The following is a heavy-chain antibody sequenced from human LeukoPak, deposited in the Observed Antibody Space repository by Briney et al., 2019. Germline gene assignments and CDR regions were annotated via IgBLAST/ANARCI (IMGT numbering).Heavy chain of an antibody. CDR2: MNPNSGNT. J-gene: IGHJ6*02. CDR1: GYTFTSYD. V-gene: IGHV1-8*01. CDR3: ARVEWELLYYYGMDV. D-gene: IGHD1-26*01. Sequence: ASVKVSCKASGYTFTSYDINWVRQATGQGLEWMGWMNPNSGNTGYAQKFQGRVTMTRNTSISTAYMELSSLGSEDTAVYYCARVEWELLYYYGMDVWGQGTTVTVSS.